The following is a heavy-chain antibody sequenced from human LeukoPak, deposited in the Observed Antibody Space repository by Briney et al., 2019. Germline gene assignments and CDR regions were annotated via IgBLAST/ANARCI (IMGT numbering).Heavy chain of an antibody. CDR3: AKDLYSYGPDY. V-gene: IGHV3-30*18. CDR2: ISYDGSNK. CDR1: GFTFSSYG. D-gene: IGHD5-18*01. Sequence: GRSLRLSCAASGFTFSSYGMHWVRQAPGKGLERVAVISYDGSNKYYADSVKGRFTISRDNSKNTLYLQMNSLRAEDTAVYYCAKDLYSYGPDYWGQGTLVTVSS. J-gene: IGHJ4*02.